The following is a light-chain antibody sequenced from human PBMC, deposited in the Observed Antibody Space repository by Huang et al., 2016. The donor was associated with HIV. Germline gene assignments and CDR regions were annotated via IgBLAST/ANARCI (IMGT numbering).Light chain of an antibody. V-gene: IGKV2D-29*02. Sequence: DIVLTQTPLSLSVTPGQPASISCKSSQSLLHTDAKTYLYWYVQRPGQSPQLLIYEGANRLSGVPDRFSGSGSGTDFTLNISRVEAEVAGVYSCMQTIQPATFGQGTKVEIK. CDR1: QSLLHTDAKTY. CDR2: EGA. CDR3: MQTIQPAT. J-gene: IGKJ1*01.